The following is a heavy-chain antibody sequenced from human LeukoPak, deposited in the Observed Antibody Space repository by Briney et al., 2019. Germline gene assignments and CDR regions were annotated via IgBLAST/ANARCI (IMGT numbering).Heavy chain of an antibody. CDR1: GFTFSSYS. J-gene: IGHJ6*02. Sequence: GGSLRLSCAASGFTFSSYSMNWVRQAPGKGLEWVSSVSSSSSYIYYADSVKGRFTISRDNAKNSLYLQMNSLRAEDTAIYYCAKVPYSDYGSGRPPFMDVWGQGTTVAVSS. CDR2: VSSSSSYI. V-gene: IGHV3-21*04. D-gene: IGHD3-10*01. CDR3: AKVPYSDYGSGRPPFMDV.